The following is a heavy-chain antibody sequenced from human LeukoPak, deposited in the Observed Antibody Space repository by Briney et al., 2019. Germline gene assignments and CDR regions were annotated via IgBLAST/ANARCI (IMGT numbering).Heavy chain of an antibody. Sequence: WASVKVSCKASGGTFSSYAISWVRQAPGQGLEWMGRIIPILGIANYAQKFQGRVTITADKSTSTAYMELSSLRSEDTAVYYCAREPDYYDSRPGAFDIWGQGTMVTVSS. CDR2: IIPILGIA. CDR3: AREPDYYDSRPGAFDI. J-gene: IGHJ3*02. V-gene: IGHV1-69*04. D-gene: IGHD3-22*01. CDR1: GGTFSSYA.